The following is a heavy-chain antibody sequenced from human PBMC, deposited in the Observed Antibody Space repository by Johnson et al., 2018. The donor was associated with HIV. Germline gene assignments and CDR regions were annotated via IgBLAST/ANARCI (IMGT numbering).Heavy chain of an antibody. D-gene: IGHD6-6*01. CDR3: ARDQYSTSDDDAFDI. CDR1: GFTFDDYG. Sequence: VQLVESGGGVVRPGGSLRLSCAASGFTFDDYGMTWVRQAPGKGLEWVSRINWNGAITAYAESVKGRFTISRDNAKNSLYLQMNSLRAEAPALYYCARDQYSTSDDDAFDIWGQGTMVTVSS. J-gene: IGHJ3*02. V-gene: IGHV3-20*04. CDR2: INWNGAIT.